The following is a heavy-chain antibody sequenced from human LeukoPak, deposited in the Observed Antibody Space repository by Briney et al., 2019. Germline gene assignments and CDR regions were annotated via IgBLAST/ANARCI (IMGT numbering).Heavy chain of an antibody. Sequence: SETLSLTCTVSGGSISSYYWSWIRQPAGKGLEWIGRIYTSGSTNYNPSLKSRVTMSVDTSKNQFSLKLSSVTAADTAVYYCARDPWTTSDYDAFDYWGQGTLVTVSS. CDR2: IYTSGST. J-gene: IGHJ4*02. D-gene: IGHD5-12*01. CDR3: ARDPWTTSDYDAFDY. V-gene: IGHV4-4*07. CDR1: GGSISSYY.